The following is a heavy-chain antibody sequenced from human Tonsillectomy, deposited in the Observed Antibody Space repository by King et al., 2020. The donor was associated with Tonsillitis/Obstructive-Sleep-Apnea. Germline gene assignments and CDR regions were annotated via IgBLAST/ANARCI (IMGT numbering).Heavy chain of an antibody. CDR3: VKGVDGVVRAAEPYRYFDY. J-gene: IGHJ4*02. CDR1: GFTFDDYA. V-gene: IGHV3-9*01. D-gene: IGHD2-2*01. Sequence: VQLVESGGGLVQPGRSLRLSCAASGFTFDDYAMHWVRQAPGKGLEWVSGMSWNSGIIGYADSVKGRFTISRDNDKKSLYLQMNSLRAEDTSLYCCVKGVDGVVRAAEPYRYFDYWGQGTLVTVSS. CDR2: MSWNSGII.